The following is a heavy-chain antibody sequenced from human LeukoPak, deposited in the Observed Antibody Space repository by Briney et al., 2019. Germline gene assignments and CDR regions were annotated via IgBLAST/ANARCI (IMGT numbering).Heavy chain of an antibody. CDR2: IRYDGSKK. CDR1: GFTFSDSY. V-gene: IGHV3-30*02. CDR3: AKIPYGDYVLDYYYYMDV. D-gene: IGHD4-17*01. Sequence: PGGSLRLSCAASGFTFSDSYMTWVRQAPGKGLEWVAFIRYDGSKKFYADSVKGRFTISRDNSKNTLYLQMYSLRAEDTAVYYCAKIPYGDYVLDYYYYMDVWGKGTTVTISS. J-gene: IGHJ6*03.